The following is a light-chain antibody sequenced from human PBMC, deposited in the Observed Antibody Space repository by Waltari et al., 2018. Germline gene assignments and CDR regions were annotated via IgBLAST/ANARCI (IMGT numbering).Light chain of an antibody. Sequence: DIVMTQSPDSLAVSLGERATINCKSSRSVLYSPNKKNYLSWHQQKPGQPPKLLIYWASTRESGVPDRFSGSGSGTDFTLTISRLQAEDVALYYCQQFYGSPFTFGGGTKVEIK. CDR2: WAS. CDR3: QQFYGSPFT. V-gene: IGKV4-1*01. J-gene: IGKJ4*01. CDR1: RSVLYSPNKKNY.